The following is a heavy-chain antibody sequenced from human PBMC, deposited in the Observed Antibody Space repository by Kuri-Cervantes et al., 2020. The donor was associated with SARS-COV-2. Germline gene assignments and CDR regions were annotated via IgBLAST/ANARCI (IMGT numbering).Heavy chain of an antibody. CDR2: IYYSGGT. V-gene: IGHV4-39*01. CDR1: SGSISGSFNY. Sequence: SETLSLTCTVSSGSISGSFNYWGWIRQPPGKGLEWIGTIYYSGGTIYNSSLKSRVTMSVDTSRNQFSLRLSSVIATDTAIYYCAKLGGSIPANWFGSWGQGTLVTVSS. J-gene: IGHJ5*01. CDR3: AKLGGSIPANWFGS. D-gene: IGHD2-21*01.